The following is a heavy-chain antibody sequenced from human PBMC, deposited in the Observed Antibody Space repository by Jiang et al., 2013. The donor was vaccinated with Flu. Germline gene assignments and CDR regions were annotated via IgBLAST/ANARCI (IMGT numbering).Heavy chain of an antibody. D-gene: IGHD5-18*01. CDR3: ARGNTGNWFDP. V-gene: IGHV5-51*01. CDR2: IYPADSNT. CDR1: GYSFSNYW. Sequence: RESLKISCKGSGYSFSNYWIVWVRQMPGKGLEWMGIIYPADSNTKYSPSFQGQVTFSADKSINTAYLQWSSLKASDTAMYYCARGNTGNWFDPWGQGTLVTVSS. J-gene: IGHJ5*02.